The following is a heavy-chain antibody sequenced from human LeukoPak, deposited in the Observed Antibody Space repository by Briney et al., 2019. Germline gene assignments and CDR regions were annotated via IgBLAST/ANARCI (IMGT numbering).Heavy chain of an antibody. CDR1: GFTFSTYA. J-gene: IGHJ6*02. CDR2: VFGNGIT. D-gene: IGHD2-15*01. Sequence: QPGGSLRLSCAASGFTFSTYAMSWVRQAPGKGLEWVSSVFGNGITYYADSVKGRFTISRDNSKNTLYLQTNSLRAEDTAVYYCAKVSRGYCRGGTCYYYYGLDVCGQGTTVTASS. V-gene: IGHV3-23*01. CDR3: AKVSRGYCRGGTCYYYYGLDV.